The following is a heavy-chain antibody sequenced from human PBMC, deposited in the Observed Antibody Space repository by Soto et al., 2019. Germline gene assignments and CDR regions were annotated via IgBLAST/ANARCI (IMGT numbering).Heavy chain of an antibody. CDR1: GFTFSSYA. CDR2: ASGSDGNT. CDR3: AKASGAYSSKWPNYFDY. J-gene: IGHJ4*02. V-gene: IGHV3-23*01. Sequence: EVQLLESGGGLVQPGGSLRLSCVASGFTFSSYAMNWVRQAPGKGLEWVSTASGSDGNTYYADSVKGRFTISRDNSKNTLYLHMTTLRAEDTAVYYCAKASGAYSSKWPNYFDYWGQGTLVNVSS. D-gene: IGHD6-13*01.